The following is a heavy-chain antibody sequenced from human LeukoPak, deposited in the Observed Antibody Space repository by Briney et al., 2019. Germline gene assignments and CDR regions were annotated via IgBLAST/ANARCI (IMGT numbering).Heavy chain of an antibody. J-gene: IGHJ3*02. CDR1: GFTFSSYA. CDR3: ARCVAVAGRGFAFDI. Sequence: PGGSLRLSCAASGFTFSSYAMSWVRQAPGKGLEWVSAISGSGGSTYYADSVKGRFTISRDNSKNTLYLQMNSLRAEDTAVYYCARCVAVAGRGFAFDIWGQGTMVTVSS. D-gene: IGHD6-19*01. V-gene: IGHV3-23*01. CDR2: ISGSGGST.